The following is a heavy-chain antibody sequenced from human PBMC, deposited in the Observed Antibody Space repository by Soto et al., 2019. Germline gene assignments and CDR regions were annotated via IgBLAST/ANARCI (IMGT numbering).Heavy chain of an antibody. CDR2: IIPIFGTA. V-gene: IGHV1-69*13. Sequence: SVKVSCKASGGTFSSYAISWVRQAPGQGLEWMGGIIPIFGTANYAQKFQGRVTITADESTSTAYMELSSLRSEDTAVYYCARDRNIVATIYNYYGMDVWGQGTMVTVSS. J-gene: IGHJ6*02. CDR3: ARDRNIVATIYNYYGMDV. CDR1: GGTFSSYA. D-gene: IGHD5-12*01.